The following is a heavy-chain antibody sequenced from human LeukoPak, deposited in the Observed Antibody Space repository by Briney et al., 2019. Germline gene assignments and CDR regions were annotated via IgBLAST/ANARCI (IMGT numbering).Heavy chain of an antibody. D-gene: IGHD2-2*01. Sequence: GGSLRLSCAASGFTFSSYAMSWVRQAPGKGLEWVSAISGSGGSTYYADSVKGRFTISRDNSKITLYLQMSSLRPEDTAVYYCAREAYCSSTNCPLGYYFYYMDVWGKGTTVTVSS. V-gene: IGHV3-23*01. J-gene: IGHJ6*03. CDR2: ISGSGGST. CDR3: AREAYCSSTNCPLGYYFYYMDV. CDR1: GFTFSSYA.